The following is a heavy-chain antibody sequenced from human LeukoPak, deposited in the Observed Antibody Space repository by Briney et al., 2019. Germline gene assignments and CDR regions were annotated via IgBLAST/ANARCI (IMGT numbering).Heavy chain of an antibody. CDR1: GFTFSTYW. J-gene: IGHJ4*02. CDR2: IKEDGSEK. Sequence: GGSLRLSCAASGFTFSTYWMSWVRQAPGKGLEWVANIKEDGSEKYYGDSVKGRFTISRDNAKNSLYLEMNSLRVEDTAVYYCARDSSGCQWGQGTLVSVSS. D-gene: IGHD3-22*01. V-gene: IGHV3-7*01. CDR3: ARDSSGCQ.